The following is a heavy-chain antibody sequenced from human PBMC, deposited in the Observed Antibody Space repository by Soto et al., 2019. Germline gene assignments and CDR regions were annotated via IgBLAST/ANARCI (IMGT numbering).Heavy chain of an antibody. CDR2: ISAYNGNT. CDR3: ARDRGGYSGYDYPSHYYYYMDV. D-gene: IGHD5-12*01. Sequence: ASVKVSCKASGYTFTSYGISWVRQAPGQGLEWMGWISAYNGNTNYAQKLQGRGTMTTDTSTSTAYMELRSLRSDDTAVYYCARDRGGYSGYDYPSHYYYYMDVWGKGTTVTVSS. J-gene: IGHJ6*03. CDR1: GYTFTSYG. V-gene: IGHV1-18*01.